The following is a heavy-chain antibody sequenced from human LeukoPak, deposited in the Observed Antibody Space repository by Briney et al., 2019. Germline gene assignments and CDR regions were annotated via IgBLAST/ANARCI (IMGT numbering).Heavy chain of an antibody. CDR1: GFTFTTYA. CDR3: AKCRGGVVGSWYFDF. Sequence: GGSLRLSCAASGFTFTTYATSWVRQAPGKGLEWVSTIGGSGGSTYYADSVKGRFTISRDNSKNTLYLQMNSLGAEDTAVYYCAKCRGGVVGSWYFDFWGRGTLVTVSS. V-gene: IGHV3-23*01. CDR2: IGGSGGST. D-gene: IGHD3-10*01. J-gene: IGHJ2*01.